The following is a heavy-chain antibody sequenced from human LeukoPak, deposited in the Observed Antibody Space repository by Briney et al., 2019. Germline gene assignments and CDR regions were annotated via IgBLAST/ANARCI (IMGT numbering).Heavy chain of an antibody. V-gene: IGHV4-59*08. Sequence: SDTLSLTCTVSGDSISDYYWSWIRQPPGKGLEWIGHMYDSGSTYYNPSLKSRVTISVDTSKNQFSLKLSSVTAADTAVYYCARLGYYGSGSYHPYYFDYWGQGTLVTVSS. CDR2: MYDSGST. CDR1: GDSISDYY. D-gene: IGHD3-10*01. J-gene: IGHJ4*02. CDR3: ARLGYYGSGSYHPYYFDY.